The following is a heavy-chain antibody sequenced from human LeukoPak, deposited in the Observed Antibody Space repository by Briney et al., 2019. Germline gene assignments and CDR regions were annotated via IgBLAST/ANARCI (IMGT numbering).Heavy chain of an antibody. CDR3: ARRSVSWNYFDY. Sequence: PSETMSLTCTVYGGPISSYYWSWIRQPPGKGLEWIGYIYYSGSTNYNPSLKSRVTISVDTSKNQFSLKLSSVTAADTAVYYCARRSVSWNYFDYWGQGTLVTVSS. V-gene: IGHV4-59*08. J-gene: IGHJ4*02. CDR2: IYYSGST. CDR1: GGPISSYY. D-gene: IGHD3-3*01.